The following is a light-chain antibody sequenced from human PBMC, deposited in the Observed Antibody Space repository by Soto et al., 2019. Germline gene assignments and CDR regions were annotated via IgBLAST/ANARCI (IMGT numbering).Light chain of an antibody. CDR3: QNYDSAPFA. CDR1: RDISDY. Sequence: DIQMTQSPSSLSASVGDRVTITCRASRDISDYLAWYQRKPGKVPKLLIYAASALHAGVPSRFSGSGSGTEFTLTVSSLQPDDVATYYCQNYDSAPFAFGPGTRVDIK. J-gene: IGKJ3*01. V-gene: IGKV1-27*01. CDR2: AAS.